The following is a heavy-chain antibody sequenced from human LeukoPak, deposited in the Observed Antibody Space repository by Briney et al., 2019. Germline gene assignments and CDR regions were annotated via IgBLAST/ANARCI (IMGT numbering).Heavy chain of an antibody. CDR3: ARDVREQYQLLSGYSNYALAGFMDV. Sequence: GASVKVSCKASGYTFTSYGISWVRQAPGQGLEWMGWISAYNGNTNYAQKLQGRVTMTTDTSTSTAYMELSSLRSEDTAVYYCARDVREQYQLLSGYSNYALAGFMDVWGKGTTVTVSS. CDR1: GYTFTSYG. V-gene: IGHV1-18*01. J-gene: IGHJ6*03. CDR2: ISAYNGNT. D-gene: IGHD2-2*01.